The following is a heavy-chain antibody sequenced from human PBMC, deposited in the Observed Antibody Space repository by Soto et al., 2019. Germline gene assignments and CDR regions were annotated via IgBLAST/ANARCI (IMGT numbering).Heavy chain of an antibody. CDR2: ISNDGTYK. J-gene: IGHJ6*02. D-gene: IGHD1-1*01. Sequence: QVQLVESGGGVVRPGGSLRLSCAASGFTFSYYHIHWVRQAPGKGLEWLTVISNDGTYKYYADSVKGRFTIYRDNSKNTLYLQMSGLRAEDTDVYYCAKDLSTTRSHYFIMEVWGQGTTVTVSS. CDR1: GFTFSYYH. V-gene: IGHV3-30*18. CDR3: AKDLSTTRSHYFIMEV.